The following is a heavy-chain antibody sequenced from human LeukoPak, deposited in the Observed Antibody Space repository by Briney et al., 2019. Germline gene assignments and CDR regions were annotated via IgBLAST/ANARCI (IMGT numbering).Heavy chain of an antibody. V-gene: IGHV1-18*01. CDR2: ISAYNGNT. J-gene: IGHJ4*02. D-gene: IGHD3-10*01. CDR3: ARPLSSYYGSGGGRYYFDY. Sequence: ASVKVSCKASGYTFTSYGIGWVRQAPGQGLEWMGWISAYNGNTNYAQKLQGRVTMTTDTSTSTAYMELRSLRSDDTAVYYCARPLSSYYGSGGGRYYFDYWGQGTLVTVSS. CDR1: GYTFTSYG.